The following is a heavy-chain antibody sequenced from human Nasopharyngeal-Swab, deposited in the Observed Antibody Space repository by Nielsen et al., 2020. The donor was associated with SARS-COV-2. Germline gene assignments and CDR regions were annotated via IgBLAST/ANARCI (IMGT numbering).Heavy chain of an antibody. CDR2: IYYSGST. Sequence: WIPQPPGKGLEWIGYIYYSGSTYYNPSLKSRVTISVDTSKNQFSLKLSSVTAADTAVYYCARGSLPLYDILTGYYPPFDYWGQGTLVTVSS. V-gene: IGHV4-31*02. CDR3: ARGSLPLYDILTGYYPPFDY. J-gene: IGHJ4*02. D-gene: IGHD3-9*01.